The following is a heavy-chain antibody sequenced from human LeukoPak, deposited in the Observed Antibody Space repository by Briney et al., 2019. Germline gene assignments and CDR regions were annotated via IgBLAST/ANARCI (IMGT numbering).Heavy chain of an antibody. Sequence: ASVRVSCKASGYTFTAYYMHWVRQAPGQGLEWMGWINPNSGGTNYAQKFKGWVTLTRDTSVNTTYMELRSLRSDDTAVYYCARGHRNHYCSSTSCFDYWGQGTLVTVSS. J-gene: IGHJ4*02. V-gene: IGHV1-2*04. D-gene: IGHD2-2*01. CDR1: GYTFTAYY. CDR2: INPNSGGT. CDR3: ARGHRNHYCSSTSCFDY.